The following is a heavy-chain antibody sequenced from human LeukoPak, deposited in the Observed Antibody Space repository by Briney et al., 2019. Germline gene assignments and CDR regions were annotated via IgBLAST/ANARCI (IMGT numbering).Heavy chain of an antibody. CDR1: GDSVSSNSAA. J-gene: IGHJ5*02. CDR3: AREMIIAAAGTNWFDP. D-gene: IGHD6-13*01. V-gene: IGHV6-1*01. CDR2: TYYRSKWYN. Sequence: SQTLSLTCAISGDSVSSNSAAWNWIRQSPSRGLEWLGRTYYRSKWYNDYAVSVRSRITINPDTSKNQFSLQLNSVTPEDTAVYYCAREMIIAAAGTNWFDPWGQGTLVTVSS.